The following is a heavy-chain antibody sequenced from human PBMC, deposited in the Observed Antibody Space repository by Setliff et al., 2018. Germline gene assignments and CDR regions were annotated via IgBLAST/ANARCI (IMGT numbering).Heavy chain of an antibody. D-gene: IGHD6-19*01. CDR1: GGTFSNSA. CDR2: IIPIRGAA. CDR3: ARGPSGWSSATSRYYFYMDV. J-gene: IGHJ6*03. Sequence: SVKVSCKAFGGTFSNSAINWVRRAPGQGLEWMGGIIPIRGAADCAQKFQGKVIITADGSTSTAYMELTSLRSDDAAVYYCARGPSGWSSATSRYYFYMDVWGRGTTVTVSS. V-gene: IGHV1-69*13.